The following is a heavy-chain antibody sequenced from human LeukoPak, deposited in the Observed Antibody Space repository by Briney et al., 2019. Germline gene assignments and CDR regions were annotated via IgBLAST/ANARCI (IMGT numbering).Heavy chain of an antibody. CDR3: ARDGAIVVVPAAMPDYYYYGMDV. D-gene: IGHD2-2*01. J-gene: IGHJ6*02. CDR2: ISAYNGNT. CDR1: GYTFTSYG. Sequence: ASVKVSCKASGYTFTSYGISWVRQAPGQGLEWMGWISAYNGNTNYAQKPQGRVTMTTDTSTSTAYMELRSLRSDDTAVYYCARDGAIVVVPAAMPDYYYYGMDVWGQGTTVTVSS. V-gene: IGHV1-18*01.